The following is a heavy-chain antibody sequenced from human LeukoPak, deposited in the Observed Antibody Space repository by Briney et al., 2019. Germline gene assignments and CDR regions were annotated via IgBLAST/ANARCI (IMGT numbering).Heavy chain of an antibody. D-gene: IGHD6-6*01. Sequence: PSQTLSLTCTVSGGSISSYYWSWIRQPPGKGLEWIGYIYYSGSTNYNPSLKSRVTISVDTSKNQFSLKLSSVTAADTAMYYCARADRIAARRRVYFDLWGRGTLVTASS. V-gene: IGHV4-59*01. CDR3: ARADRIAARRRVYFDL. CDR1: GGSISSYY. CDR2: IYYSGST. J-gene: IGHJ2*01.